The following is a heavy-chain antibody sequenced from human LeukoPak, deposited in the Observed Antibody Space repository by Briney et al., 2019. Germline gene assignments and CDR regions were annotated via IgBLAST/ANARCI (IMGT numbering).Heavy chain of an antibody. Sequence: GGSLGLSCAASGFTFSDHIMNWVRQLPGKRLEWVAYVSGSGSTVYYADSVKGRFTISRDNAKNSLYLQMNSLRAEDTAVYYCARALEGSGWYLVYWGQGTLVTVSS. V-gene: IGHV3-48*04. CDR1: GFTFSDHI. J-gene: IGHJ4*02. D-gene: IGHD6-19*01. CDR2: VSGSGSTV. CDR3: ARALEGSGWYLVY.